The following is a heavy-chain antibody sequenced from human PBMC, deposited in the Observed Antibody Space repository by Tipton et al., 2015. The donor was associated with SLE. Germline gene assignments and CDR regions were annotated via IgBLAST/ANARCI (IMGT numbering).Heavy chain of an antibody. J-gene: IGHJ4*02. CDR3: ATEVLPAAAFDY. V-gene: IGHV4-30-4*01. D-gene: IGHD2-2*01. CDR2: IFYSGST. Sequence: TLSLTCAVYGGSFSSGDYYWSCIRQPPGKGLECIGYIFYSGSTYYNPSLKSRVTISVDTSKNQFSLKLSSVTAADTAVYYCATEVLPAAAFDYWGQGTLVTVSS. CDR1: GGSFSSGDYY.